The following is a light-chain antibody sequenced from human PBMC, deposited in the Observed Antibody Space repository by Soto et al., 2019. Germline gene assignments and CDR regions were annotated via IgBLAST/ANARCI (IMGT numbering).Light chain of an antibody. Sequence: EIVLTQSPGTLSLSLGERATVSCRASQSVGSNYLAWYQRKPGQAPRLLIYDASSMATGVPYRFSGSGSGTDFTLTISRLEPEDFSVYYCQQYDTNTCTFGQGTKVDIK. CDR1: QSVGSNY. V-gene: IGKV3-20*01. J-gene: IGKJ1*01. CDR3: QQYDTNTCT. CDR2: DAS.